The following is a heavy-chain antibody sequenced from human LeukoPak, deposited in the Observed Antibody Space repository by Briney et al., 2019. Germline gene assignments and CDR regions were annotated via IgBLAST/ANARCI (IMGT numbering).Heavy chain of an antibody. CDR2: VYYTGNT. J-gene: IGHJ4*02. Sequence: SETLSLTCTVSGGSIRTSYWSWIRQSLGKGLEWIGYVYYTGNTNYNPSLESRVSISADTSKNQFSLNLSSVTAADTAVYYCTTASSWYRYYFDYWGQGAQVTVSS. D-gene: IGHD6-19*01. CDR1: GGSIRTSY. V-gene: IGHV4-59*01. CDR3: TTASSWYRYYFDY.